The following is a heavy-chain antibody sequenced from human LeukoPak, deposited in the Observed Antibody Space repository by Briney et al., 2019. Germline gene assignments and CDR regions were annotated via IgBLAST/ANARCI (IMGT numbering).Heavy chain of an antibody. CDR3: ARHDYGGNSGDY. J-gene: IGHJ4*02. CDR2: IGTSSSTI. D-gene: IGHD4-23*01. CDR1: GFPFSSYR. Sequence: GGPLRSSWAASGFPFSSYRMNWVRQATGKGLDWVSYIGTSSSTIYYADSVKGRFTISRDNAKNSLYLQMNSLRDEDTAVYYCARHDYGGNSGDYWGQGTLVTVSS. V-gene: IGHV3-48*02.